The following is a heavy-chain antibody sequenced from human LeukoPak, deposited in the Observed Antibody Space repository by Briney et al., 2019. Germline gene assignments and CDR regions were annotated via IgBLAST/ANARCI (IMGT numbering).Heavy chain of an antibody. CDR1: GGSISSYY. J-gene: IGHJ3*02. D-gene: IGHD3-9*01. CDR3: ARHALYFDPDAFDI. CDR2: IYYSGST. V-gene: IGHV4-59*08. Sequence: SETLSLTCTVSGGSISSYYWSWIRQPPGKGLEWIGYIYYSGSTNYNPSLKSRVTISVDTSKNQFSLKLSSVTAADTAVYYRARHALYFDPDAFDIWGQGKMVTVSS.